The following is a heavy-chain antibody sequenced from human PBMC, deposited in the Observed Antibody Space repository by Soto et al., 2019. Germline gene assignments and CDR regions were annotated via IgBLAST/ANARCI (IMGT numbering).Heavy chain of an antibody. CDR3: ARGYTFPFDP. V-gene: IGHV1-3*05. J-gene: IGHJ5*02. CDR2: INAGNGNT. Sequence: QVQLVQSGAEEKKPGPSVKVSCKASEYTFTSYAMLWVRQPPGQRLEWMGWINAGNGNTKYSQKFQGRVTITRDTSASTAYMELSSLRSEDTAVYYCARGYTFPFDPWGQGTLVTVSS. D-gene: IGHD1-26*01. CDR1: EYTFTSYA.